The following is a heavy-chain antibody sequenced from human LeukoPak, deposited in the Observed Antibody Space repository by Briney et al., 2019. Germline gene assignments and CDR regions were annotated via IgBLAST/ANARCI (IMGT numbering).Heavy chain of an antibody. V-gene: IGHV4-39*01. CDR2: MYHTGNI. CDR1: GGSISSRNYY. CDR3: ARHLYYYGSGSRYFDY. D-gene: IGHD3-10*01. Sequence: PSETLSLTCTVSGGSISSRNYYWGWNRQPPGKELECIRSMYHTGNIYQNPSLESRASISVDTSKNQFSVRLSSVTAADTAVYYCARHLYYYGSGSRYFDYWGPGTLVTVSS. J-gene: IGHJ4*02.